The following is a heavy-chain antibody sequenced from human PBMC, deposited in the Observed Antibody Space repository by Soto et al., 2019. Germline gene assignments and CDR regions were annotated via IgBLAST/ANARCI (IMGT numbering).Heavy chain of an antibody. CDR3: ARAVLYSNPQAPPGFDP. J-gene: IGHJ5*02. CDR2: ISAYNGNT. V-gene: IGHV1-18*01. CDR1: GYTFTSYG. D-gene: IGHD6-13*01. Sequence: ASVKVSCKASGYTFTSYGISWVRQAPGQGLEWMGWISAYNGNTNCAQKLQGRVTMTTDTSTSTAYMELRSLRSDDTAVYYCARAVLYSNPQAPPGFDPWGQGTLVTVSS.